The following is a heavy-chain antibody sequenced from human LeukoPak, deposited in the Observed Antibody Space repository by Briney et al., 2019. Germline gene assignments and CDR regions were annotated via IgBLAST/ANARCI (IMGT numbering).Heavy chain of an antibody. D-gene: IGHD3-10*01. CDR2: IYSGGGT. Sequence: GGSLRLSCAASGFTVSSNYMSWVRQAPGKGLEWVSVIYSGGGTYYADSVKGRFTISRDNSKNTLYLQMNSLRAEDTAVYYCARERRFGANYYYYYMDVWGKGTTVTISS. J-gene: IGHJ6*03. CDR1: GFTVSSNY. V-gene: IGHV3-53*01. CDR3: ARERRFGANYYYYYMDV.